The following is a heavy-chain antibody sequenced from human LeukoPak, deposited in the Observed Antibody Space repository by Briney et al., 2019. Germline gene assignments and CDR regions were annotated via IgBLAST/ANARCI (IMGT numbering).Heavy chain of an antibody. CDR1: GGSISSYY. CDR3: ARGDYDYVFVN. CDR2: IYYSGST. Sequence: SETLSLTCTVSGGSISSYYWSWIRQPPGKGLEWIGYIYYSGSTNYNPSLKSRVTISVDTSKNQFSLKLSSVTAADTAVYYCARGDYDYVFVNWGQGTLVTVSS. D-gene: IGHD3-16*01. V-gene: IGHV4-59*01. J-gene: IGHJ4*02.